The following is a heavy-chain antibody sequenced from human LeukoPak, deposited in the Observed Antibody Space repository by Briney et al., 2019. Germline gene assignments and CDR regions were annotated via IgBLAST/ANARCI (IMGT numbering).Heavy chain of an antibody. J-gene: IGHJ4*02. CDR1: GFTFSSYA. Sequence: GGSLRLSCAASGFTFSSYAMSWVRQAPGKGLEWVANIKPDGTTKFYVDSVKGRFTISRDNALNSLYLQMNSLRAEDTAIYYCARSIPYGTTWYGRSDYWGQGTLVTVSS. V-gene: IGHV3-7*03. CDR3: ARSIPYGTTWYGRSDY. CDR2: IKPDGTTK. D-gene: IGHD6-13*01.